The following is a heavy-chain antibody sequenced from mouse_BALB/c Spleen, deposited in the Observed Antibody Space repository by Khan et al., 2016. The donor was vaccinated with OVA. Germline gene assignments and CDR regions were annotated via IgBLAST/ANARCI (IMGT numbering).Heavy chain of an antibody. CDR1: GCTFSNYW. CDR3: ARYGNYWYFDV. CDR2: ILPGNGSI. Sequence: QVQLKQSGAELMKPGASVKISCKATGCTFSNYWIEWVKQRPGHGLEWIGEILPGNGSINYNEKFKDKATFTADTSSNIAYMQLSSLTSEDSAVYYCARYGNYWYFDVWGAGTTVTVSS. V-gene: IGHV1-9*01. J-gene: IGHJ1*01. D-gene: IGHD2-1*01.